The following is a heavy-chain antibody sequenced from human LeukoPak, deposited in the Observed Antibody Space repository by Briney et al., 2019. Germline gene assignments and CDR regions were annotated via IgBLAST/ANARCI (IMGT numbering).Heavy chain of an antibody. D-gene: IGHD1-26*01. CDR1: GFTFSSDW. V-gene: IGHV3-7*01. CDR3: ARDFNPLYSGTYNDAFDI. CDR2: IKHDGSKK. Sequence: GGSLRLSCAASGFTFSSDWMTWVRQAPGKGLEWVANIKHDGSKKYYVDSVKGRFTISTDTAKNSLYLQMDSLRAEDTAVYYCARDFNPLYSGTYNDAFDIWGQGTMVTVSS. J-gene: IGHJ3*02.